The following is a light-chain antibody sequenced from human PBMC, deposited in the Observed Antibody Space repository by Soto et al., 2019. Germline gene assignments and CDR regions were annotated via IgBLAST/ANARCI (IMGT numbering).Light chain of an antibody. Sequence: EIVLTQSPATLSLFPGERATLSCRASQSLSSSLAWYQQKPGQAPRVLIYDTSTRATGIPARFSGSGSGTDFTLTISSLEPEDSAVYYCHQRSNWWTFVQGTRVEIK. J-gene: IGKJ1*01. CDR3: HQRSNWWT. V-gene: IGKV3-11*01. CDR1: QSLSSS. CDR2: DTS.